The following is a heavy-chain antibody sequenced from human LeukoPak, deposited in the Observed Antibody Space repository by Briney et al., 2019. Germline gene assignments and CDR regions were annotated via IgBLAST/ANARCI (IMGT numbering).Heavy chain of an antibody. CDR2: IYQTGIH. D-gene: IGHD3-22*01. V-gene: IGHV4-59*03. Sequence: SETLSLTCSLSGGSITTHYWSWIRQPPGKGLECIGYIYQTGIHTYNPSLKSRVTISVETSKKQLSLKLSSVTAADTAVYYCARTAYSSGYFPNWFDSWGQGTLVTVSS. J-gene: IGHJ5*01. CDR3: ARTAYSSGYFPNWFDS. CDR1: GGSITTHY.